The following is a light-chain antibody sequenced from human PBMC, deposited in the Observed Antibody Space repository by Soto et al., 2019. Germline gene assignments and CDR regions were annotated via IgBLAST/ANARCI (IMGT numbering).Light chain of an antibody. J-gene: IGLJ2*01. V-gene: IGLV4-60*02. CDR1: SGHSSYI. Sequence: QAVVTQSSSASASLGSSVKLTCTLSSGHSSYIIAWHQQQPGKAPRYLMKLEDTGIYNKGSGVPDRFSGSSSGADRYLTISNLQFDDEADYYCETWDRNTVVFGGGTKLTVL. CDR3: ETWDRNTVV. CDR2: LEDTGIY.